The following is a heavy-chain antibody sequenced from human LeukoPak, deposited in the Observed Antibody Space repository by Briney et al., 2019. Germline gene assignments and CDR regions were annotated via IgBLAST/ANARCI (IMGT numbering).Heavy chain of an antibody. J-gene: IGHJ4*02. D-gene: IGHD6-13*01. CDR1: GASISGSNYY. CDR2: IYSSGST. CDR3: ARRIPRGSYSSSWKYFDY. V-gene: IGHV4-39*01. Sequence: PSETLSLTCAVSGASISGSNYYWGWIRQPPGKGLEWIGNIYSSGSTYHNASLQSRVTISIDTSKNQFSLKLSSVTAADTAVYYCARRIPRGSYSSSWKYFDYWGQGTLVTVSS.